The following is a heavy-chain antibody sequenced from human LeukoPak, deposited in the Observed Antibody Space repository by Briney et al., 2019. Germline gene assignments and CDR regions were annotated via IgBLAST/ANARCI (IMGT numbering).Heavy chain of an antibody. CDR1: GFTFSSYE. D-gene: IGHD3-22*01. V-gene: IGHV3-48*03. CDR3: ARDVYYDSSRGYIQH. Sequence: GGSLRLSCAASGFTFSSYEMNWVRQAPGKGLEWVSYISSSSSTIYYADSVKGRFTISRDNAKNSPYLQMNSLRAEDTALYYCARDVYYDSSRGYIQHWGQGTLVTVSS. CDR2: ISSSSSTI. J-gene: IGHJ1*01.